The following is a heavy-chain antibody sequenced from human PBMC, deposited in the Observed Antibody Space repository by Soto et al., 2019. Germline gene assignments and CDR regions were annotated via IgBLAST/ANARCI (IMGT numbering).Heavy chain of an antibody. Sequence: PGGSLRLSCAASGFTFSSYGMHWVRQAPGKGLEWVAVISYDGSNKYYADSVKGRFTISRDNSKNTLYLQMNSLRAEGTAVYYCAKESCSSTSCYRAVNYYYYYGMDVWGQGTTVTVSS. D-gene: IGHD2-2*02. CDR2: ISYDGSNK. V-gene: IGHV3-30*18. CDR1: GFTFSSYG. J-gene: IGHJ6*02. CDR3: AKESCSSTSCYRAVNYYYYYGMDV.